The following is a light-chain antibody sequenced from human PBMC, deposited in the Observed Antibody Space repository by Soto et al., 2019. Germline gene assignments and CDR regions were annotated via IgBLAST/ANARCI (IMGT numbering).Light chain of an antibody. CDR2: WAS. Sequence: DIVMTQSPDSLAVSLGERATINCKSSQSVLYSSNNKNYLAWYQQKPGQPPKLLIYWASTRESGVPDRFSGSGSGTDFTRTISSLQAEDVAVYYCQQYVSTPRSWTFGQGTKVEIK. CDR3: QQYVSTPRSWT. J-gene: IGKJ1*01. CDR1: QSVLYSSNNKNY. V-gene: IGKV4-1*01.